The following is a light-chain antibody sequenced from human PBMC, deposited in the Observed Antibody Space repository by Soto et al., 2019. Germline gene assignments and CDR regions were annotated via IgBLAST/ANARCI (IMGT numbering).Light chain of an antibody. J-gene: IGLJ2*01. CDR2: EVT. CDR1: SSDVGGYNY. V-gene: IGLV2-8*01. Sequence: QSALTQPPSASGSPGQSVTISCTGTSSDVGGYNYVSWYQQHPDKAPKLMIYEVTKRPSGVPDRFSGSKSGNTASLTVSGLQAEDEADYYCASYAGSNNFVVFGGGTQVTVL. CDR3: ASYAGSNNFVV.